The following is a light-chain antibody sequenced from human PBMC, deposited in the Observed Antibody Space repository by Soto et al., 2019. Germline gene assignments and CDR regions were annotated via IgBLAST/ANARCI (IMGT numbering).Light chain of an antibody. CDR2: DTS. CDR3: QHYNSYSEA. J-gene: IGKJ1*01. CDR1: QSVGTF. V-gene: IGKV3-11*01. Sequence: EVVLTQSPATLSLSPGERATLSCRASQSVGTFLAWYQQKPGQVPRLLIYDTSKRATGIPARFSGSGSGTDFFLTISSLAPDDFATYYFQHYNSYSEAFGQGTKVDI.